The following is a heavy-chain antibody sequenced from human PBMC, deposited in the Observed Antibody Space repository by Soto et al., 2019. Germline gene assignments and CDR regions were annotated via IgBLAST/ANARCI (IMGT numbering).Heavy chain of an antibody. D-gene: IGHD3-22*01. CDR2: INSDGSST. J-gene: IGHJ4*02. Sequence: GGSLRLSCAASGFTFSSYWMHWVRQAPGKGLVWVSRINSDGSSTSYADSVRGRFTISRDNAKNTLYLQINSRRAEDTAVYYGARGPDYYDSIGYDYWGQGTLVTVSS. CDR3: ARGPDYYDSIGYDY. V-gene: IGHV3-74*01. CDR1: GFTFSSYW.